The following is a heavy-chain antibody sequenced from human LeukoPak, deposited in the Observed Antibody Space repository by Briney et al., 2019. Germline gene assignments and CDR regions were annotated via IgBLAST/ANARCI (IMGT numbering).Heavy chain of an antibody. J-gene: IGHJ4*02. CDR3: TTDWYYYDSSGYYPIF. D-gene: IGHD3-22*01. Sequence: GGSLRLSCAASGLPFSDVWMSWVRQAPGKGLGWVGRIKSKADGGTADYAAPLKGRFTFSRDDSKNTLYLEMKSLKTEDTAVYYCTTDWYYYDSSGYYPIFWGQGTLVTVSS. CDR2: IKSKADGGTA. V-gene: IGHV3-15*01. CDR1: GLPFSDVW.